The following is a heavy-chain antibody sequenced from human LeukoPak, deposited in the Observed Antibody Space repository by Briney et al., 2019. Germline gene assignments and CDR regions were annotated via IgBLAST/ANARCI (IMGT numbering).Heavy chain of an antibody. D-gene: IGHD4-17*01. CDR1: GGTFSSYA. Sequence: GASVKVSCKASGGTFSSYAISWVRQAPGQGLEWMGGIIPIFGTANYAQKFQGRVTITADESTSTAYMELSSLRSEDTAVYYCARWPVTEQEGDYGAFDIWGQGTMVTVSS. J-gene: IGHJ3*02. CDR3: ARWPVTEQEGDYGAFDI. CDR2: IIPIFGTA. V-gene: IGHV1-69*13.